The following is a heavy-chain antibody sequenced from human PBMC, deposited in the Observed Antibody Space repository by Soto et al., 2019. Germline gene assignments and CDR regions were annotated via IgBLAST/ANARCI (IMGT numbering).Heavy chain of an antibody. D-gene: IGHD6-13*01. CDR1: GFTFSSYG. CDR2: IWYDGSNK. J-gene: IGHJ4*02. V-gene: IGHV3-33*01. CDR3: ARGAYSSSWLGGDY. Sequence: QVQLVESGGGVVQPGRSLRLSCAASGFTFSSYGMHWVRQAPGKGLEWMAFIWYDGSNKYYADSVKGRFPISRDNPKNTLYLQMNSLRAEDTAVYYCARGAYSSSWLGGDYWGRGTLVTVSS.